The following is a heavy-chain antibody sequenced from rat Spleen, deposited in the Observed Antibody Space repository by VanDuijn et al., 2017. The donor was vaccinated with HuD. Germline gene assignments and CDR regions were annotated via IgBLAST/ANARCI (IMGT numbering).Heavy chain of an antibody. D-gene: IGHD1-6*01. CDR1: GFSLTSYH. CDR3: ARDPGLLRTIWGYCDY. V-gene: IGHV2-41*01. CDR2: IWNSGGT. Sequence: QVQLKESGPGLVQPSQTLSLTCTVSGFSLTSYHVSWVRQPPGKGLEWMGVIWNSGGTRYNSALKSRLSISKDTSKSQVLLKMNSLQTEDTATYYCARDPGLLRTIWGYCDYWGQGVMVTVSS. J-gene: IGHJ2*01.